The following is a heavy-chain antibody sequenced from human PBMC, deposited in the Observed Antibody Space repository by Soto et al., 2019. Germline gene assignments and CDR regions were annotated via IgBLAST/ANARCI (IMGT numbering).Heavy chain of an antibody. Sequence: GGSLRLSCAASGFTFSTYNMNWVRQAPGKGLEWISFLTGSGFTKYYADSVKGRFSISRDNARNPLYLQMDSLRAEDTAVYFCVREWDFYYDYWGQGTLVTVSS. CDR1: GFTFSTYN. CDR2: LTGSGFTK. CDR3: VREWDFYYDY. V-gene: IGHV3-48*01. D-gene: IGHD1-26*01. J-gene: IGHJ4*02.